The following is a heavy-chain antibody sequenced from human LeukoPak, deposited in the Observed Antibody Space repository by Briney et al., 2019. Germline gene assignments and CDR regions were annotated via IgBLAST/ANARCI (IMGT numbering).Heavy chain of an antibody. CDR2: ITGDSGAK. D-gene: IGHD6-13*01. Sequence: PGGSLRLSCAASGLRFSNYEMNWVRQAPGRGLEWVSYITGDSGAKSYADSVKGRFTISRDNARNLLFLQMNSLRAEDTAVYYCARVGSRSWYSLFTWGQGTLVTVSS. CDR1: GLRFSNYE. CDR3: ARVGSRSWYSLFT. J-gene: IGHJ5*02. V-gene: IGHV3-48*03.